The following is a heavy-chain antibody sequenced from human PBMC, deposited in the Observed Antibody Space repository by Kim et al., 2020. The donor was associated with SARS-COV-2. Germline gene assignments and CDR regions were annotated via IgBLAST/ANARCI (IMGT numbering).Heavy chain of an antibody. CDR2: INPNSGGT. J-gene: IGHJ4*02. Sequence: ASVKVSCKASGYTFTGYYMHWVRQAPEQGLEWMGRINPNSGGTNYAQKFQGRVTMTRDTSISTAYMELSRLRSDDTVVYYCARSRSGSKHFDYWGQGTLVTVSS. CDR1: GYTFTGYY. V-gene: IGHV1-2*05. D-gene: IGHD3-10*01. CDR3: ARSRSGSKHFDY.